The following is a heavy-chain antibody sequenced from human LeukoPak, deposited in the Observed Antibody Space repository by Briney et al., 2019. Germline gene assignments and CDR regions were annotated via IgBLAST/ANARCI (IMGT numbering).Heavy chain of an antibody. Sequence: SETLSLTCTVSGGSISSYYWSWIRQPAGKGLEWIGRIYTSGSTNYNPSLKSRVTMSVDTSKNQFSLELSSVTAADTAVYYCARDCHIRGVSGWFDPWGQGTLVTVSS. D-gene: IGHD6-19*01. CDR3: ARDCHIRGVSGWFDP. CDR2: IYTSGST. CDR1: GGSISSYY. J-gene: IGHJ5*02. V-gene: IGHV4-4*07.